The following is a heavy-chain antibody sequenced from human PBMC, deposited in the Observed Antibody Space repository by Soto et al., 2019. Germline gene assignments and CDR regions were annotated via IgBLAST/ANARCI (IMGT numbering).Heavy chain of an antibody. V-gene: IGHV3-21*01. CDR2: ISSSSSYI. CDR1: GFTFSSYS. Sequence: PGGSLRLSCAASGFTFSSYSMNLVRQAPGKGLEWVSSISSSSSYIYYADSVKGRFTISRDNAKNSLYLQMNSLRAEDTAVYYCASDPQDAFDIWGQGTMVTVSS. J-gene: IGHJ3*02. CDR3: ASDPQDAFDI.